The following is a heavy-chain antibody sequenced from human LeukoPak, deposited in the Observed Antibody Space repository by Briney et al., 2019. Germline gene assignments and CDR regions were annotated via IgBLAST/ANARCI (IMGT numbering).Heavy chain of an antibody. V-gene: IGHV4-61*01. J-gene: IGHJ4*02. CDR2: IYYSGST. Sequence: PSETLSLTCTVSGASISSSSYYWTWLRQPPGKGLEWFGYIYYSGSTNKNPTLKSRFTISVATSKNQYSLKVSSVTAADTAVYYYARDRYGDPPDYWGQGTLVTVSS. D-gene: IGHD4-17*01. CDR1: GASISSSSYY. CDR3: ARDRYGDPPDY.